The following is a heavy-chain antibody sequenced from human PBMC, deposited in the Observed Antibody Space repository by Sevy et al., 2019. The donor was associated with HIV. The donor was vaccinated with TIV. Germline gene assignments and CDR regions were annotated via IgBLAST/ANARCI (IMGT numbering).Heavy chain of an antibody. D-gene: IGHD3-10*01. CDR3: ARRFGESRRIYGMDV. CDR2: IIPILGTA. CDR1: GGTFSSYA. Sequence: SVKVSCKASGGTFSSYAISWVRQAPGQGLEWMGGIIPILGTANYAQKFQGRVTITADESTSTAYMELSSLRSEDTAVYYCARRFGESRRIYGMDVWGQGTTVTVSS. V-gene: IGHV1-69*13. J-gene: IGHJ6*02.